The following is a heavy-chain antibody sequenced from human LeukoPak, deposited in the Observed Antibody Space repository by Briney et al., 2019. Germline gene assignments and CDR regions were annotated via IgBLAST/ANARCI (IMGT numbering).Heavy chain of an antibody. CDR1: GGSVSSSRYY. D-gene: IGHD5-24*01. CDR3: ARGDGYNAFDI. V-gene: IGHV4-39*01. Sequence: SETLSLTCTVSGGSVSSSRYYWGWIRQPPGKGLEWIGSIYHSGNTYYNPSLKSRVTFSVDTSKNQFSLKLSSVTAADTAVYYCARGDGYNAFDIWGQGTMVTVSS. CDR2: IYHSGNT. J-gene: IGHJ3*02.